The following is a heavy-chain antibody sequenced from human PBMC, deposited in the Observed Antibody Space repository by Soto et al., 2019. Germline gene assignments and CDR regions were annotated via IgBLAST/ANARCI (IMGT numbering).Heavy chain of an antibody. D-gene: IGHD1-26*01. J-gene: IGHJ4*02. V-gene: IGHV1-69*01. CDR2: IIPIFGTA. CDR1: GGTFSSYS. CDR3: ARDGGRHSGGIDY. Sequence: QVQPVQSGAEVKKPGSSVKVSCKASGGTFSSYSINWVRQAPGQGLEWMGEIIPIFGTANYAQKFQGRVTITADESTSTAYMELSSLRSEDTAVYYCARDGGRHSGGIDYGGQGTLVTVSS.